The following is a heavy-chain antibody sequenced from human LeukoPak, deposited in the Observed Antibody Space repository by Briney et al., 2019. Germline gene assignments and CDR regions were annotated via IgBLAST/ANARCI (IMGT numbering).Heavy chain of an antibody. CDR2: TNHSGST. Sequence: SETLSLTCAVYGGSFSGYYWSWIRQPPGKGLEWIGETNHSGSTDYNPSVKSRVTISVDTSKNQFSLKLSSVTAADTAVYYCARVENLLPPNYWGQGTLVTVSS. D-gene: IGHD3-22*01. V-gene: IGHV4-34*01. CDR1: GGSFSGYY. CDR3: ARVENLLPPNY. J-gene: IGHJ4*02.